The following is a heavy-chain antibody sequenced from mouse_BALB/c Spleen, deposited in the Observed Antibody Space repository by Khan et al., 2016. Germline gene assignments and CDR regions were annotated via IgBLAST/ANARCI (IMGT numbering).Heavy chain of an antibody. CDR2: IDPANGNT. V-gene: IGHV14-3*02. Sequence: VQLKESGAELVKPGASVKLSCTASGFNIKDTYMHWVKQRPEQGLEWIGRIDPANGNTKYDPKFQGKATITADTSSNTAYLQHSSLTSEDAAVYYCARSPYDYVVGFAYWGQGTLVTVSA. CDR1: GFNIKDTY. CDR3: ARSPYDYVVGFAY. D-gene: IGHD2-4*01. J-gene: IGHJ3*01.